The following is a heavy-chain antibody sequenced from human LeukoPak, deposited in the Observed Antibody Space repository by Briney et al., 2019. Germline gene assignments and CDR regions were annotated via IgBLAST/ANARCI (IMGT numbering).Heavy chain of an antibody. J-gene: IGHJ6*02. CDR2: INVSGGST. CDR1: GFTFSSYA. CDR3: AKYGRSGYSSGVDV. V-gene: IGHV3-23*01. Sequence: GGSLRLSCAASGFTFSSYAMSWVRQAPGKGLEWVSTINVSGGSTYYADSVKGRFTISRDNSKNTLYLQMSSLRAEDMAIYYCAKYGRSGYSSGVDVWGQGTTVTVSS. D-gene: IGHD2-15*01.